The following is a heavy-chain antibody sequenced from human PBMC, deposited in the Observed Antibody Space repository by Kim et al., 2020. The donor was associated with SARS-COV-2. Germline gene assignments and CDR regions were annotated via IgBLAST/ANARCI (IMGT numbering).Heavy chain of an antibody. J-gene: IGHJ4*02. D-gene: IGHD1-26*01. CDR1: GYTFTSYG. V-gene: IGHV1-18*01. CDR3: AREVIVGATRGVDFDY. Sequence: ASVKVSCKASGYTFTSYGISWVRQAPGQGLEWMGWISAYNGNTNYAQKLQGRVTMTTDTSTSTAYMELRSLRSDDTAVYYCAREVIVGATRGVDFDYWGQGTLVTVSS. CDR2: ISAYNGNT.